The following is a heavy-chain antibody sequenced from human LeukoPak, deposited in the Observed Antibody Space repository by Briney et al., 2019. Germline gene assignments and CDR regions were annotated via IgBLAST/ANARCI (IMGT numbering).Heavy chain of an antibody. J-gene: IGHJ4*02. V-gene: IGHV4-39*07. CDR3: ARGPRTNRYFDY. CDR1: GGSISSSSYY. CDR2: IYYSGST. D-gene: IGHD1-1*01. Sequence: PSETLSLTRTVSGGSISSSSYYWGWIRQPPGKGLEWIGSIYYSGSTYYNPSLKSRVTISVDTSKNQFSLKLSSVTAADTAVYYWARGPRTNRYFDYWGQGTLVTVSS.